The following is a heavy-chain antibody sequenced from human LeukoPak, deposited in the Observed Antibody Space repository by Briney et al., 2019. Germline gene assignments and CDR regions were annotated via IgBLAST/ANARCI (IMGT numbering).Heavy chain of an antibody. CDR2: IYSGGST. CDR3: ARELREHGAFDI. J-gene: IGHJ3*02. D-gene: IGHD1-26*01. Sequence: PGGSLRLSCAASGFTVSTNYMSWVRQAPVKGLEWVSEIYSGGSTYYAASVKGRFSISRDTSKNTVYLQMNSLRAEDTAVYYCARELREHGAFDIWGQGTMVTVSS. CDR1: GFTVSTNY. V-gene: IGHV3-53*01.